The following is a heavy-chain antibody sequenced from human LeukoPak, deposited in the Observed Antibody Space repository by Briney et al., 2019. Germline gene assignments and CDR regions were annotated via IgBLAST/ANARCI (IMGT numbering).Heavy chain of an antibody. CDR3: ARARLPIVVVPSASQDPVDY. CDR2: MNPSGGST. V-gene: IGHV1-46*01. D-gene: IGHD2-2*01. J-gene: IGHJ4*02. CDR1: GYTFTSYY. Sequence: ASVKVSCKASGYTFTSYYIHWVRQAPGQGLEWMGIMNPSGGSTSYAQKFQGRVTMTRDTSTSTVYMELSSLRSEDTAVYYCARARLPIVVVPSASQDPVDYWGQGTLVTVSS.